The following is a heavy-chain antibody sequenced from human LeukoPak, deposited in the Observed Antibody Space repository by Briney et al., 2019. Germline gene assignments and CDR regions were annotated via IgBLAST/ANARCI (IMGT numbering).Heavy chain of an antibody. D-gene: IGHD3-22*01. CDR1: GGSYSGYY. V-gene: IGHV4-34*01. CDR3: ARGRSYYYDRRPRFDY. Sequence: SETLSLTCAVYGGSYSGYYWSWIRQPPGKGLEWIGEINHSGSTNYNPSLKSRVTISVDTSKNQFSLKLSSVTAADTAVYYCARGRSYYYDRRPRFDYWGQGTLVTVSS. J-gene: IGHJ4*02. CDR2: INHSGST.